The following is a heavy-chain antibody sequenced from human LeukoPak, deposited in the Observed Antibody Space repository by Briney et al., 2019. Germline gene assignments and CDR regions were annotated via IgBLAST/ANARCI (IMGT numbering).Heavy chain of an antibody. CDR3: TTSTIFGDGGFDY. D-gene: IGHD3-3*01. J-gene: IGHJ4*02. CDR2: IKSKTDGGTT. V-gene: IGHV3-15*01. Sequence: GGSLRLSCAASGFTFSSYAMSWVRQAPGKGLEWVGRIKSKTDGGTTDYAAPVKGRFTIPRDDSKNTLYLQMNSLKTEDTAVYYCTTSTIFGDGGFDYWGQGTLVTVSS. CDR1: GFTFSSYA.